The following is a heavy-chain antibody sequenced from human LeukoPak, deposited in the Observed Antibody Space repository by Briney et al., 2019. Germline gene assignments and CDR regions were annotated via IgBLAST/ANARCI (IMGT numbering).Heavy chain of an antibody. D-gene: IGHD3-10*01. CDR2: IYTSGST. CDR1: GGSISSYC. J-gene: IGHJ5*02. V-gene: IGHV4-4*07. CDR3: ARVFPGYYGSGSYYNVWWFDP. Sequence: PSETLSLTCTVSGGSISSYCWSWIRRPAGKGLEWIGRIYTSGSTNYNPSLKSRVTMSVDTSKNQFSLKLSSVTAADTAVYYCARVFPGYYGSGSYYNVWWFDPWGQGTLVTVSS.